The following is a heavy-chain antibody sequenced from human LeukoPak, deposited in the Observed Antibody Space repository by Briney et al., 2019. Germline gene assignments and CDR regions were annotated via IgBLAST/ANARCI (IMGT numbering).Heavy chain of an antibody. CDR2: INPNSGGT. Sequence: GASVKVSCKASGYTFTDYYMHWVRQAPGKGLEWMGWINPNSGGTNYAQTFQGRVTMTRDTSISTAYMELSRLRSDDTAVYYCAREGPIVGATHLVDYWGQGTLVTVSS. CDR1: GYTFTDYY. D-gene: IGHD1-26*01. J-gene: IGHJ4*02. V-gene: IGHV1-2*02. CDR3: AREGPIVGATHLVDY.